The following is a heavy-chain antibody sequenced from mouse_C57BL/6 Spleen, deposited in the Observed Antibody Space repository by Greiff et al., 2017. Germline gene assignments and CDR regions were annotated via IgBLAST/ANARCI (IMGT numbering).Heavy chain of an antibody. Sequence: QVQLQQPGAELVRPGTSVKLSCKASGYTFTSYWMHWVKQRPGQGLEWIGVIDPSDSYTNYNQKFKGKATLTVDTSSSTAYMQLSGLTSEDAAVYYCARQGGYGFDYWGEGTTLTVSS. D-gene: IGHD2-2*01. CDR3: ARQGGYGFDY. CDR1: GYTFTSYW. CDR2: IDPSDSYT. J-gene: IGHJ2*01. V-gene: IGHV1-59*01.